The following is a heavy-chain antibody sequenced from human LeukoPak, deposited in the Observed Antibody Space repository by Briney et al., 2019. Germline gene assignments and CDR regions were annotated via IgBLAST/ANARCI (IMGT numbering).Heavy chain of an antibody. J-gene: IGHJ4*02. V-gene: IGHV1-18*01. CDR3: ARDLTTVTRALSDY. Sequence: ASVKVSCKASGYSFSTHWIHWVRQAPGQGLEWMGWISAYNGNTNYAQKLHGRVTMTTDTSTSTAYMELRSLRSDDTAVYYCARDLTTVTRALSDYWGQGTLVTVSS. D-gene: IGHD4-17*01. CDR2: ISAYNGNT. CDR1: GYSFSTHW.